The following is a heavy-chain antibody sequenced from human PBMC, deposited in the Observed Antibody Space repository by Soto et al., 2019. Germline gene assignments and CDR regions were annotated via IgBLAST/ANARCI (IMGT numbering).Heavy chain of an antibody. CDR2: IKQDGSEK. Sequence: GGSLRLSCAASGFTFSSYWMSWVRQAPGKGLEWVANIKQDGSEKYYVDSVKGRFTISRDNAKNSLYLQMNSLRAEDTAVYYCARDGRRSSIARFRYGMDVWGQGTTVTVSS. J-gene: IGHJ6*02. V-gene: IGHV3-7*03. D-gene: IGHD6-6*01. CDR3: ARDGRRSSIARFRYGMDV. CDR1: GFTFSSYW.